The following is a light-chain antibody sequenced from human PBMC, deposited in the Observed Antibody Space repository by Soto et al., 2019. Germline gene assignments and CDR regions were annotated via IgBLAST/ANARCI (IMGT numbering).Light chain of an antibody. CDR2: GAS. Sequence: EIVLTQSPGTLSLSPGERATLSCRASQSVSSSYLAWYQEKPGQAPRLLIYGASSRATGIPDRFSGSGSGADFTVTISRLEAEDFAVYYCQQYGSSRRVYTLGQGTKLEIK. CDR1: QSVSSSY. V-gene: IGKV3-20*01. J-gene: IGKJ2*01. CDR3: QQYGSSRRVYT.